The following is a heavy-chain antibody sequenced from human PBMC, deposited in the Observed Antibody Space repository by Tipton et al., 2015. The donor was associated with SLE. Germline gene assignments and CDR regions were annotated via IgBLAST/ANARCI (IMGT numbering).Heavy chain of an antibody. J-gene: IGHJ4*02. V-gene: IGHV4-59*01. CDR2: IYYSGST. Sequence: TLSLTCSVSGGSISSYYWSWIRQPPGKGLEWIGYIYYSGSTNYNPSLKSRVTISVDTSKNQFSLKLSSVTAADTAVYYCARGLPPGYSSGLICFHYWGQGTLVTVSS. D-gene: IGHD6-19*01. CDR3: ARGLPPGYSSGLICFHY. CDR1: GGSISSYY.